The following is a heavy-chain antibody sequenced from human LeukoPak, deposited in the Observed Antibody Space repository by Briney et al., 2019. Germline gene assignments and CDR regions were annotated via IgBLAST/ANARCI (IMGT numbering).Heavy chain of an antibody. CDR3: ARGILDM. Sequence: ASVKVSCKASGYTFTGYYMHWVRQAPGQGLEWMGWINPNSGSTDFAHKFQGRVTMTTDTSISTAYIELNRLTYDDTAIYYCARGILDMWGQGTVVTVSS. D-gene: IGHD1-14*01. CDR2: INPNSGST. J-gene: IGHJ3*02. V-gene: IGHV1-2*02. CDR1: GYTFTGYY.